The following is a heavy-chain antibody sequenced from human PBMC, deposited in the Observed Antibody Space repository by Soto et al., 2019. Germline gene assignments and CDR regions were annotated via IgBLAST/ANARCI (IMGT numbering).Heavy chain of an antibody. D-gene: IGHD4-17*01. V-gene: IGHV1-8*01. J-gene: IGHJ4*02. CDR2: RNPNSGNT. CDR1: GYTFTSYD. CDR3: ASEVDYGVQVKDY. Sequence: ASVKVSCKASGYTFTSYDINWVRQATGQGLEWMGWRNPNSGNTGYAQKFQGRVTMTRNTSISTACMELSSLRSEDTAVYYCASEVDYGVQVKDYWGQGTLVTVSS.